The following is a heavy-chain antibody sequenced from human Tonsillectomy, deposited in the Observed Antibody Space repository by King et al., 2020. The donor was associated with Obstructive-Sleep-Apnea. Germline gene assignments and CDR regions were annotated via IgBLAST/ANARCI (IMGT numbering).Heavy chain of an antibody. V-gene: IGHV5-10-1*01. J-gene: IGHJ4*02. CDR2: FDPSYSYT. Sequence: QLVQSGAEVKKPGESLMISCKGSGYSFTSYWIFWVRQMPGKGLEWMGSFDPSYSYTNYSPSFKGHLTFSIDKSITTAYLQWSSLKSSDTAMYYCATSPNHYESSAYSAYWGQGTLVTVSS. CDR3: ATSPNHYESSAYSAY. CDR1: GYSFTSYW. D-gene: IGHD3-22*01.